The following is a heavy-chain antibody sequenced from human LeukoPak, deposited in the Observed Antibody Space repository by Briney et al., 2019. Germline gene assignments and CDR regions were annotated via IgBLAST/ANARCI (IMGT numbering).Heavy chain of an antibody. CDR1: GYTFTSYD. D-gene: IGHD1-26*01. CDR3: ARSSEGAQRRIDY. J-gene: IGHJ4*02. Sequence: WASVKVSCKASGYTFTSYDINWVRQATGQGLEWMGWMNPNSGNTGYAQKFQGRVTMTRSTSINTAYMELNSLTSEDTAVYYCARSSEGAQRRIDYWGQGTLVTVSS. V-gene: IGHV1-8*01. CDR2: MNPNSGNT.